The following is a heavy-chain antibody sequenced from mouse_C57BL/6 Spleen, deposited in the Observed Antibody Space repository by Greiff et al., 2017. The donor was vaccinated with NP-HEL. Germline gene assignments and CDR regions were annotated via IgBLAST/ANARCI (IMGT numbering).Heavy chain of an antibody. Sequence: VQLQQPGAELVRPGTSVKLSCKASGYTFTSYWMHWVKQRPGQGLEWIGVIDPSDSYTNYNQKFKGKATLTVDTSSSTAYMQLSSLTSEDSAVYYCARHDYGSSFFAYWGKGTLVTVSA. CDR2: IDPSDSYT. CDR1: GYTFTSYW. D-gene: IGHD1-1*01. CDR3: ARHDYGSSFFAY. J-gene: IGHJ3*01. V-gene: IGHV1-59*01.